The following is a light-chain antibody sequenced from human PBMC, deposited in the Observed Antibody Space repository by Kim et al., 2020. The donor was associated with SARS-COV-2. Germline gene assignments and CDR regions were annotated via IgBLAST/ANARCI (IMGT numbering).Light chain of an antibody. CDR3: CSYAGSYSLV. CDR1: SSDIGNYNY. V-gene: IGLV2-11*01. Sequence: QSALTQPRSVSGSPGQSVTISCTGTSSDIGNYNYVTWYQQHPGKAPKVLIYDVSKRPSGVPDRFSGSKSGNTASLTISGLQAEDEADYHCCSYAGSYSLVFGGGTHLTVL. CDR2: DVS. J-gene: IGLJ2*01.